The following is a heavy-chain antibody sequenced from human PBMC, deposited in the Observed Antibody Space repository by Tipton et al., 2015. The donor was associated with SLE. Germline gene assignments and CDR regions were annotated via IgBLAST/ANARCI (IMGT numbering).Heavy chain of an antibody. Sequence: TLSLTCTVSGGSISSGGYYWSWIRQHPGKGLEWIGYIYYSGSTYYNPSLKSRVTISVDTSKNQFSRKLSSVTAADTAVYYCANNKRVGSYFDYWGQGTLVTVSS. CDR2: IYYSGST. V-gene: IGHV4-31*03. CDR1: GGSISSGGYY. CDR3: ANNKRVGSYFDY. D-gene: IGHD3-10*01. J-gene: IGHJ4*02.